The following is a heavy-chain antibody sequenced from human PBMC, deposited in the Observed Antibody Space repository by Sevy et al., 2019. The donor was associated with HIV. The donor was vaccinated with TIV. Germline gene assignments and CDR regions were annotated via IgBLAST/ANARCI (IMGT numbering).Heavy chain of an antibody. CDR3: AAGPIGYCSGGSCYVDY. Sequence: GGSLRLSCAASGFTFSSYGMHWVRQAPGKGLEWVAVISYDGSNKYYADSVKGRFTISRDNSKNTLYLQMNSLRAEDTAVYYCAAGPIGYCSGGSCYVDYWGQGTLVTVSS. J-gene: IGHJ4*02. V-gene: IGHV3-30*03. CDR2: ISYDGSNK. D-gene: IGHD2-15*01. CDR1: GFTFSSYG.